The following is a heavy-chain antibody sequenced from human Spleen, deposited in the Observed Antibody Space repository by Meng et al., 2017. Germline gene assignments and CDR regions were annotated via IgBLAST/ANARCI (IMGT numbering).Heavy chain of an antibody. CDR3: ARSPIDKYDLSALPLDY. J-gene: IGHJ4*02. D-gene: IGHD3-16*01. Sequence: GESLKISCAASGFTFSNAWMSWVRQAPGKGLVWVSRINSDGTTTNYADSVKGRFTISRDNAKNTLYLQVNSLRAEDTAVYYCARSPIDKYDLSALPLDYWGQGTLVTVSS. V-gene: IGHV3-74*01. CDR1: GFTFSNAW. CDR2: INSDGTTT.